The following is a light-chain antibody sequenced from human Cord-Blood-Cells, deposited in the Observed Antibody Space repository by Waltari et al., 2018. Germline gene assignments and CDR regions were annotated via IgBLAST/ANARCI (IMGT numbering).Light chain of an antibody. V-gene: IGLV2-23*01. CDR1: SSDVGSYNL. CDR2: EGS. CDR3: CSYAGSSTWV. J-gene: IGLJ3*02. Sequence: QSALTQSASVSGSPGQSITIYRTGTSSDVGSYNLVSWYQQHPGKAPKLMIYEGSKRPSGVSNRFSGSKSGNTASLTISGLQAEDDADYYCCSYAGSSTWVFGGGTKLTVL.